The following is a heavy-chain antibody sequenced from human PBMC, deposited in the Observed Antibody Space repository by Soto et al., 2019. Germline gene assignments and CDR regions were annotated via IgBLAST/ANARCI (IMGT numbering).Heavy chain of an antibody. Sequence: GGSLRRSCPASGFPFSSYIMNWVRPAPGKGLEWVSSISSSSSYIYYADSVNGRFTISRDNAKNSLYLQMNSLRAEDTAVYYCARFAAPYDSSGYYYLDYWGQGTLVTVSS. D-gene: IGHD3-22*01. J-gene: IGHJ4*02. CDR2: ISSSSSYI. V-gene: IGHV3-21*01. CDR3: ARFAAPYDSSGYYYLDY. CDR1: GFPFSSYI.